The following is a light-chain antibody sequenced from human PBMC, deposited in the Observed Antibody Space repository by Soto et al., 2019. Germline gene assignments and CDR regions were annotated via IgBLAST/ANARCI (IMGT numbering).Light chain of an antibody. V-gene: IGKV1-9*01. J-gene: IGKJ5*01. CDR1: QGVSDY. Sequence: DIQLTQSPSFRSASGLDVVTGTFLASQGVSDYLAWYQHAPGKAPNLLIYAAYTLQSGVPSRFSGSGSGTEFSLTITSLQPEHFATDYCQYLNRAPTITFGHGTRLEIK. CDR2: AAY. CDR3: QYLNRAPTIT.